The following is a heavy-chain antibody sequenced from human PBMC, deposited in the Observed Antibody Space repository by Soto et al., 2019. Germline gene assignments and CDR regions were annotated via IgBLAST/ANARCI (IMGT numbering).Heavy chain of an antibody. CDR3: ARETYCGGDCSPAATHAYYYYYGMDV. CDR2: ISAYNGNT. CDR1: GYTFTSYG. D-gene: IGHD2-21*02. J-gene: IGHJ6*02. Sequence: QVQLVQSGAEVKKPGASVKVSCKASGYTFTSYGISWVRQAPGQGLEWMGWISAYNGNTNYAQKLQGRVTMTTDTSTSTAYMELRSLRSDDTAVYYCARETYCGGDCSPAATHAYYYYYGMDVWGQGTTVTVSS. V-gene: IGHV1-18*04.